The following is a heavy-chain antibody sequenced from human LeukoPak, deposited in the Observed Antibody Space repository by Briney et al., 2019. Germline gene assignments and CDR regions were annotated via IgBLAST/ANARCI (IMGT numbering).Heavy chain of an antibody. J-gene: IGHJ4*02. Sequence: GGPLRLSFPAFGSLFSSYWMSWVRQAPGKGLEWVADIKEDGSEKSYGDSVKGRFTISRDNAKNSLYLQMNSLRAEDTALYYCASTLKRDYWGQGTLVTVSS. V-gene: IGHV3-7*01. CDR1: GSLFSSYW. CDR3: ASTLKRDY. CDR2: IKEDGSEK. D-gene: IGHD4/OR15-4a*01.